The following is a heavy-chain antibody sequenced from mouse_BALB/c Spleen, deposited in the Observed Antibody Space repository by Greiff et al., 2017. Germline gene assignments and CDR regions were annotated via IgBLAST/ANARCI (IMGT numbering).Heavy chain of an antibody. Sequence: QVQLQQSGAELAKPGASVKMSCKASGYTFTSYWMHWVKQRPGQGLEWIGYINPSTGYTEYNQKFKDKATLTADKSSNTAYLQLSSLTSEDTAVYYCNAYRYGAMDYWGQGTSVTVSS. J-gene: IGHJ4*01. CDR1: GYTFTSYW. D-gene: IGHD2-14*01. CDR3: NAYRYGAMDY. CDR2: INPSTGYT. V-gene: IGHV1-7*01.